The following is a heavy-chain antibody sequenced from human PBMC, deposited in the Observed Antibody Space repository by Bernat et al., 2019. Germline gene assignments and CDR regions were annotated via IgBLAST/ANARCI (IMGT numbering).Heavy chain of an antibody. CDR3: ARTYYDFWSGQYYYYYMDV. J-gene: IGHJ6*03. CDR2: INTNTGNP. V-gene: IGHV7-4-1*01. D-gene: IGHD3-3*01. CDR1: GYTFTSYA. Sequence: QVQLVQSGSELKKPGASVKVSCEASGYTFTSYAMHWVRQAPGQGLEWMGWINTNTGNPTYAQGFTGRFVFSLDTSVSTAYLQICSLKAEDTAVYYCARTYYDFWSGQYYYYYMDVWGKGTTVTVSS.